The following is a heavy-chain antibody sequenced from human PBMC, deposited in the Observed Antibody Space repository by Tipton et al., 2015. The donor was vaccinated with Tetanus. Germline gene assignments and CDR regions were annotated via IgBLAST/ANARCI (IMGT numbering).Heavy chain of an antibody. CDR3: AREADCSGGSCFSGDFDN. CDR1: GFTFSTYG. V-gene: IGHV3-30*03. D-gene: IGHD2-15*01. J-gene: IGHJ4*02. Sequence: SLRLSCAASGFTFSTYGMHWVRQAPGTGLEWVAVISYDGSKKFYGDSVKDRFTVSRDNSKNTLYLQMNSLRAEETAVYYCAREADCSGGSCFSGDFDNWGQGTQVTVSS. CDR2: ISYDGSKK.